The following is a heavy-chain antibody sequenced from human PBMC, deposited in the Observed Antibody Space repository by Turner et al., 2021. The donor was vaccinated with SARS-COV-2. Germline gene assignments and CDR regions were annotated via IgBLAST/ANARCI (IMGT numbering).Heavy chain of an antibody. CDR1: GYSFTSYW. CDR3: ARGGDGYNPTTDLARY. J-gene: IGHJ4*02. V-gene: IGHV5-51*01. D-gene: IGHD5-18*01. CDR2: IYPGDSDT. Sequence: EVQLVQSGAEVKKPGESLTISCKGSGYSFTSYWIGWVRQMPGKGLECMGIIYPGDSDTRYSPSFQGQVTISADKSISTAYLQWSSLKASDTAMYYCARGGDGYNPTTDLARYWGQGTLVTVSS.